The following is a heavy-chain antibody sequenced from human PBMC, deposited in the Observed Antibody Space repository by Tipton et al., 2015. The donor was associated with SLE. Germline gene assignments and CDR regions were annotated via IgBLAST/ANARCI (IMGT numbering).Heavy chain of an antibody. Sequence: LRLSCAVYGGSFSGYYWSWIRQPPGKGLEWIGEINHSGSTNYNPSLKSRVTISVDTSKNQFSLKLSSVTAADTAVYYCAGVSRDAFEIWGQGTLVSVSS. J-gene: IGHJ3*02. D-gene: IGHD5/OR15-5a*01. CDR3: AGVSRDAFEI. CDR1: GGSFSGYY. V-gene: IGHV4-34*01. CDR2: INHSGST.